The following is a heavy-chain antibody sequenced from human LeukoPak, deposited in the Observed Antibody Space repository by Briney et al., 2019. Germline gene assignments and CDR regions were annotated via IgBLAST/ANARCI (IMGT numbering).Heavy chain of an antibody. CDR3: ASGSKVRVPID. CDR2: IKPNSGGT. D-gene: IGHD3-10*01. V-gene: IGHV1-2*02. CDR1: GYTFTEYY. J-gene: IGHJ4*02. Sequence: SVKVSRKGSGYTFTEYYMHGVGPAAGQGLEWMGWIKPNSGGTNYAQKFQGRVTMTRDTSISTAYMELSRLRSDDTAVYYCASGSKVRVPIDWGQGTLVTVSS.